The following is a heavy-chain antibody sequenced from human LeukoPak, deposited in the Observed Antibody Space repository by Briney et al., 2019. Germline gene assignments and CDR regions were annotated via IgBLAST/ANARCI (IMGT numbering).Heavy chain of an antibody. CDR1: GFTFSSYA. Sequence: PGGSLRLSCAASGFTFSSYAMHWVRQAPGKGLEWVAVISYDGSNKYYADSVKGRFTISRDNSKNTLYLQMNSLRAEDTAVYYCARARKLRYFDWSTSYWGQGTLVTVSS. J-gene: IGHJ4*02. V-gene: IGHV3-30-3*01. CDR3: ARARKLRYFDWSTSY. CDR2: ISYDGSNK. D-gene: IGHD3-9*01.